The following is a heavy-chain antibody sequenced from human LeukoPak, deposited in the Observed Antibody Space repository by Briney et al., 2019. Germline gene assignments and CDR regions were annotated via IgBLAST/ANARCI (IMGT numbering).Heavy chain of an antibody. CDR2: IGSSGGSA. Sequence: PGGSLRLSCAASGFTFTSYAMSWVRQAPGRWLEWVSTIGSSGGSAYYADSVKGRFTISRANSKNKLYLQMNTLRAEDTAVYYWAKGYCTNTSCPLGYWGQGTLVTVSS. J-gene: IGHJ4*02. D-gene: IGHD2-2*01. CDR1: GFTFTSYA. CDR3: AKGYCTNTSCPLGY. V-gene: IGHV3-23*01.